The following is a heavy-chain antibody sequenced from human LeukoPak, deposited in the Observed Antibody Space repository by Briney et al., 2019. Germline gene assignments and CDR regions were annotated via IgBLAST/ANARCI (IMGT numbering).Heavy chain of an antibody. J-gene: IGHJ6*04. V-gene: IGHV3-48*04. Sequence: GGSLRLSCAASGFTFSSYSMNWARQAPGKGLEWVSYISSSGSTIYYADSVKGRFTISRDNAKNSLYLQMNSLRAEDTAVYYCAELGITMIGGVWGKGTTVTVSS. CDR2: ISSSGSTI. CDR3: AELGITMIGGV. CDR1: GFTFSSYS. D-gene: IGHD3-10*02.